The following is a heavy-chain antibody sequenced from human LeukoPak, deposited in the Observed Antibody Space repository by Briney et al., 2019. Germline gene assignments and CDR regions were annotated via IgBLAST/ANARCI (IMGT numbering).Heavy chain of an antibody. CDR2: IYSGGST. J-gene: IGHJ4*02. V-gene: IGHV3-66*01. CDR1: GFTVSSNY. CDR3: ARVGFWSDFDY. D-gene: IGHD3-3*01. Sequence: GGSLRLSWAASGFTVSSNYMSWVRQAPGKGLEWVSVIYSGGSTYYADSVKGRFTISRDNSKKTLYLQMNSLRAEDTAVYYCARVGFWSDFDYWGQGTLVTVSS.